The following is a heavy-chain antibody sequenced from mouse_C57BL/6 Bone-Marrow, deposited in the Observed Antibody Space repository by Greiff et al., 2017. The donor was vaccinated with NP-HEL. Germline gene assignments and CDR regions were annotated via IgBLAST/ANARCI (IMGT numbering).Heavy chain of an antibody. J-gene: IGHJ3*01. Sequence: VKLQESGPELVKPGASVKISCKASGYAFSSSWMNWVKQRPGKGLEWIGRIYPGDGDTNYNGKFKGKATLTADKSSSTAYMQLSSLTSEDSAVYFCADHYGKSYWGQGTLVTVSA. CDR1: GYAFSSSW. CDR2: IYPGDGDT. CDR3: ADHYGKSY. D-gene: IGHD1-1*01. V-gene: IGHV1-82*01.